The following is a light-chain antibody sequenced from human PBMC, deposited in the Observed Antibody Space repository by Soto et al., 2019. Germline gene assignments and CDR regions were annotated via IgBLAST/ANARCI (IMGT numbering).Light chain of an antibody. Sequence: DIQMTQSPSSQSASVGDRVTITCRASQSINSYLNWYQQKPGKPPKLLIYAASSLQSGVPPRFSGSGSETDFTLTISSVQRDDFGTYYCEQRFSTPRTFGQGTRVEI. CDR1: QSINSY. CDR2: AAS. J-gene: IGKJ1*01. V-gene: IGKV1-39*01. CDR3: EQRFSTPRT.